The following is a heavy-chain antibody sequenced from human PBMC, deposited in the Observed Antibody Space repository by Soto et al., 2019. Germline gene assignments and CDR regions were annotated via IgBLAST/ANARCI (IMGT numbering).Heavy chain of an antibody. D-gene: IGHD6-13*01. J-gene: IGHJ4*02. Sequence: GESLKISCKGSGYSFTSYWIGWVRQMPGKGLEWMGIIYPGDSDTRYSPSFQGQVTISADKSISTAYLQWSSLKASDTAMYYCAIVLLEPRDSSTYFDYWGQGTLVTVSS. V-gene: IGHV5-51*01. CDR3: AIVLLEPRDSSTYFDY. CDR2: IYPGDSDT. CDR1: GYSFTSYW.